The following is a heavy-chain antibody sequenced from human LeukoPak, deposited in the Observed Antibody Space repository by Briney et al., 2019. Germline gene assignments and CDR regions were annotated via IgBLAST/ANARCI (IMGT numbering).Heavy chain of an antibody. D-gene: IGHD3-10*01. CDR2: IYYSGST. J-gene: IGHJ4*02. Sequence: PSGTLSLTCTVSGGSISSYYWSWIRQPPGKGLEWIGYIYYSGSTNYSPSLKSRVTISVDTSKNQFSLKLSSVTAADTAVYYCARSPQGFGEWFDYWGQGTLVTVSS. V-gene: IGHV4-59*01. CDR3: ARSPQGFGEWFDY. CDR1: GGSISSYY.